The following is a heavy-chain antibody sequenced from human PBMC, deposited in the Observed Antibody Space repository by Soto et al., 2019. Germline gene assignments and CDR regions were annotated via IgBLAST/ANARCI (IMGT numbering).Heavy chain of an antibody. D-gene: IGHD6-13*01. J-gene: IGHJ6*02. CDR1: GGSISSGGYY. CDR3: ARERFGIEAYGMDV. V-gene: IGHV4-31*03. Sequence: QVQLQESGPGLVKPSQTLSLTCTVSGGSISSGGYYWSWIRQHPGKGLEWIGYIYYSGSTYYNPSLKSRVNISVATSKNQFSLKLSSVTAADTAVYYCARERFGIEAYGMDVWGQGTTVTVSS. CDR2: IYYSGST.